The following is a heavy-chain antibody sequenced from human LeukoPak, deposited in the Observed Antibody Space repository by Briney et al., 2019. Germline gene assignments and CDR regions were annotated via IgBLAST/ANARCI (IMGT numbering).Heavy chain of an antibody. J-gene: IGHJ3*02. D-gene: IGHD4-17*01. CDR3: ARDLRDDAFDI. CDR1: GFTFSSYG. V-gene: IGHV3-66*01. CDR2: IYSGGST. Sequence: GGSLRLSFAASGFTFSSYGMHWVRQAPGKGLEWVSVIYSGGSTYYADSVKGRFTISRDNSKNTLYLQMNSLRAEDTAVYYCARDLRDDAFDIWGQGTMVTVSS.